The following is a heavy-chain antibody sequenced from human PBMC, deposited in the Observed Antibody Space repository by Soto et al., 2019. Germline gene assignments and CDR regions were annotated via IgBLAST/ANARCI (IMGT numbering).Heavy chain of an antibody. CDR2: INPSGGST. D-gene: IGHD2-15*01. CDR1: GYTFTSYY. V-gene: IGHV1-46*01. Sequence: GASVKVSCKSSGYTFTSYYMHWVRQAPGQGLEWMGIINPSGGSTSYAQKFQGRVTMTRDTSTSTVYMELSSLRSEDTAVYYCASGLTYGYHGGKETPTFDYWGQGTLVTVSS. J-gene: IGHJ4*02. CDR3: ASGLTYGYHGGKETPTFDY.